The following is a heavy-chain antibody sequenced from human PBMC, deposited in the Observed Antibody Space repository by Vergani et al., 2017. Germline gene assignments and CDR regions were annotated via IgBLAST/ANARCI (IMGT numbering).Heavy chain of an antibody. CDR1: GGTFSTDA. CDR2: IIPKFDIP. V-gene: IGHV1-69*13. J-gene: IGHJ4*02. D-gene: IGHD4-17*01. CDR3: GKTEDYADAQIDH. Sequence: QVQLLQSGAEVKKPGSLVRVSCEVSGGTFSTDAITWVRQAPGQGLEWVGRIIPKFDIPLYAHKFQGRVTITADESTGTVYMELRSLKSEDTAVFYCGKTEDYADAQIDHWGQGTLVTVSS.